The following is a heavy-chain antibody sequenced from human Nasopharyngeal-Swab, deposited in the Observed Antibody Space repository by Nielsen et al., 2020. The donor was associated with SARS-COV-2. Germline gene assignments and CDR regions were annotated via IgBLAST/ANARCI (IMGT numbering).Heavy chain of an antibody. V-gene: IGHV1-8*01. CDR3: ASNTGPYYDSSGYYLDY. CDR1: GYTFTSYD. D-gene: IGHD3-22*01. J-gene: IGHJ4*02. CDR2: MNPNSGNT. Sequence: ASVKVSCKASGYTFTSYDINWVRQATGQGLEWMGWMNPNSGNTGYAQKFQGRVTITADKSTSTAYMELSSLRSEDTAVYYCASNTGPYYDSSGYYLDYWGQGTLVTVSS.